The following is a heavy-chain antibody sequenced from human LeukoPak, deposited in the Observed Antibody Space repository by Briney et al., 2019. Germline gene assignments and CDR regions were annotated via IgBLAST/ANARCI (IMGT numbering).Heavy chain of an antibody. J-gene: IGHJ4*02. CDR3: ARATLSRVSLLDY. CDR2: IGTTNTI. CDR1: GFTLSSYN. V-gene: IGHV3-48*01. Sequence: GGSLRLSCAASGFTLSSYNMNWVRQAPGKGLEWVSYIGTTNTIYYADSVRGRFTISGDNAENSVFLQMNSLRAEDTAVYYCARATLSRVSLLDYWGQGSLVTVSS. D-gene: IGHD2-2*01.